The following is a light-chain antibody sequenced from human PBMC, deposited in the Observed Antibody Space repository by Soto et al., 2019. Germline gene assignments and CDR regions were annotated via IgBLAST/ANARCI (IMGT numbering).Light chain of an antibody. CDR1: SSDVGAYIF. Sequence: QSALTQPPSASGSPGQSVTISCTGTSSDVGAYIFVSWYQQHPGKAPQLMVYDVNRRPPGVPDRFFGSKSGSTASLTGSGLQAEDEADYYCVSFAGGTYVFGTATKVTVL. J-gene: IGLJ1*01. CDR3: VSFAGGTYV. V-gene: IGLV2-8*01. CDR2: DVN.